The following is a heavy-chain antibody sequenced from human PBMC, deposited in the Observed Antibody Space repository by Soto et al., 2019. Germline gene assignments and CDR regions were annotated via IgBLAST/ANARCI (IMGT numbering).Heavy chain of an antibody. D-gene: IGHD3-10*01. V-gene: IGHV1-69*06. Sequence: QVQLVQSGAEVKKPGSSVKVSCKASGGTFSNYVVNWVRQAPGQGLEWMGRIIPISGAANYAQKFQGRVTITADKSTITSYMELSSLRSEDTAVYYCARDITRTVVPYFDFWGQGTLVTVSS. CDR2: IIPISGAA. CDR1: GGTFSNYV. J-gene: IGHJ4*02. CDR3: ARDITRTVVPYFDF.